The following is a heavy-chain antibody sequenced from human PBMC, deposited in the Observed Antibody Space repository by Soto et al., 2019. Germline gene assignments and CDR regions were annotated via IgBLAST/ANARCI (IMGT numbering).Heavy chain of an antibody. CDR2: IYYSGST. D-gene: IGHD3-22*01. Sequence: SETLSLTCTVSGGSISSYYWSWIRQPPGKGLEWIGYIYYSGSTNYNPSLKSRVTISVDTSKNQFSLKLSSVTAADTAVYYCASLSDYYDSSGYYYVGAFDIWGQGTMVTVSS. CDR1: GGSISSYY. J-gene: IGHJ3*02. V-gene: IGHV4-59*01. CDR3: ASLSDYYDSSGYYYVGAFDI.